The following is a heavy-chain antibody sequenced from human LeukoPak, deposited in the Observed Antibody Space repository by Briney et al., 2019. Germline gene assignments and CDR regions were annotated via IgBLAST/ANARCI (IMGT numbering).Heavy chain of an antibody. D-gene: IGHD4-11*01. J-gene: IGHJ6*03. CDR2: IYYSGST. V-gene: IGHV4-59*11. CDR1: GGSISSHY. Sequence: SETLSLTCTVSGGSISSHYWSWIRQPPGKGLEWIGYIYYSGSTNYNPSLKSRVTISVDTSKNQFSLKLSSVTAADTAVYYCARASRTRNYEGYYYYYMDVWGKGTTVTVSS. CDR3: ARASRTRNYEGYYYYYMDV.